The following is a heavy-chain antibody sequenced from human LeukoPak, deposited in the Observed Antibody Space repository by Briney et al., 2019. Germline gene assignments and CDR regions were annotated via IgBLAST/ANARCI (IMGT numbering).Heavy chain of an antibody. CDR2: IYYSGST. CDR1: GGSISSYY. J-gene: IGHJ5*02. D-gene: IGHD2-2*01. CDR3: ARDGAHCSSTSCYWANNWFDP. V-gene: IGHV4-59*06. Sequence: SETLSLTCTVSGGSISSYYWSWIRQPPGKGLEWIGYIYYSGSTYYNPSLKSRVTISVDTSKNQFSLKLSSVTAADTAVYYCARDGAHCSSTSCYWANNWFDPWGQGTLVTVSS.